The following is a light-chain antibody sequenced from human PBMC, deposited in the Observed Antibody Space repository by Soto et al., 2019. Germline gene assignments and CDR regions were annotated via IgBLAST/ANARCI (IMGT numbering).Light chain of an antibody. CDR1: SSDVGGYDS. J-gene: IGLJ2*01. Sequence: QSALTQPASVSGSPGQSITISCTGPSSDVGGYDSVSWYQQHPGKAPKLMIYDVAIRPSGVSNRFSGSQSGSTASLTISGLQAEDEADYYFSSYTSSPTRDVVFGGGTKLTVL. CDR3: SSYTSSPTRDVV. V-gene: IGLV2-14*01. CDR2: DVA.